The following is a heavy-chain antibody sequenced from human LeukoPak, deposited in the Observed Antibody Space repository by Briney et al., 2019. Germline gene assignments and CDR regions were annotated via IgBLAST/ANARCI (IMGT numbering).Heavy chain of an antibody. CDR3: ARDTGPIVVPAANDYYYYYMDV. Sequence: SETLSLTCAVYGGSFSGYYWSWIRQPPGKGLEWIGEINHSGSTNYNPSLKSRVTISVDTSKNQFSLKLSSVTAADTAVYYCARDTGPIVVPAANDYYYYYMDVWGKGTTVTVSS. D-gene: IGHD2-2*01. V-gene: IGHV4-34*01. CDR2: INHSGST. J-gene: IGHJ6*03. CDR1: GGSFSGYY.